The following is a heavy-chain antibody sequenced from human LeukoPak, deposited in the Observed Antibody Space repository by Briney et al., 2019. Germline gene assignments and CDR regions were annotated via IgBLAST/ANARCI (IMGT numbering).Heavy chain of an antibody. CDR1: GGSISSSSYY. V-gene: IGHV4-39*01. D-gene: IGHD3-22*01. Sequence: SETLSLTCTVSGGSISSSSYYWGWIRQPPGKGLEWFGSINYSGSTYYNPSLKSRVTISVDTSKNQFSLKLSSVTAADTAVYYCARRAYYYDSSPENFDYWGQGTLVTVSS. CDR3: ARRAYYYDSSPENFDY. CDR2: INYSGST. J-gene: IGHJ4*02.